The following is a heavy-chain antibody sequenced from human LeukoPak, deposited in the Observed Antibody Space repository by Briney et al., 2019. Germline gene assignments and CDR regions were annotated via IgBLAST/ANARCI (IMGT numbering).Heavy chain of an antibody. D-gene: IGHD3-22*01. J-gene: IGHJ4*02. CDR2: IRSDGSNR. Sequence: GGSLRLSCEVSGFTLSSYGMHWVRQAPGKGLEWVSFIRSDGSNRYYADSVKGRFTLFRDSSKNTLYLQMNSLRAEDTSVYYCAKSTYYYDSSGYYCFDYWGQGTLVTVSS. CDR1: GFTLSSYG. CDR3: AKSTYYYDSSGYYCFDY. V-gene: IGHV3-30*02.